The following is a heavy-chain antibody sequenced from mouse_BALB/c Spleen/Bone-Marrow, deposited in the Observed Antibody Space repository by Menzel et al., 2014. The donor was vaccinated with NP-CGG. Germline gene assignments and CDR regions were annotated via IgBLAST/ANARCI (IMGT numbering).Heavy chain of an antibody. V-gene: IGHV5-12-2*01. CDR1: GFTFSYYT. CDR2: ISNGGSST. J-gene: IGHJ4*01. CDR3: ARDGYDVGGALDY. Sequence: EVKVEESGGVLVQPGGSLKLSCAASGFTFSYYTMSWVRQTPEKRLEWVAYISNGGSSTYHPDTVKGRFTISRDNAKNTLYLQMSSLKSEDTAMYYCARDGYDVGGALDYWGQGTSVTVSS. D-gene: IGHD2-2*01.